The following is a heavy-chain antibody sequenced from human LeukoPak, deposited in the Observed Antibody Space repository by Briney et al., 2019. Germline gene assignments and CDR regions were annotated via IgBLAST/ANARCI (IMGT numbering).Heavy chain of an antibody. CDR2: IYYSGST. CDR3: AREGGYCSSTSCYGQFDY. Sequence: SETLSLTCTVSGGSISSYYWSWIRQPPGKGLEWIGYIYYSGSTNYNPSLKSRVTISVDTSKNQFSLKLSSVTAADTAVYYCAREGGYCSSTSCYGQFDYWGQGTLVTVSS. CDR1: GGSISSYY. D-gene: IGHD2-2*01. J-gene: IGHJ4*02. V-gene: IGHV4-59*01.